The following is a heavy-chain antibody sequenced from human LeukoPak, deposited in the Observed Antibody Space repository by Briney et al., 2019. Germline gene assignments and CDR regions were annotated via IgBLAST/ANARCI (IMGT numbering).Heavy chain of an antibody. CDR1: GGSFSGYY. V-gene: IGHV4-34*01. CDR2: INHSGST. J-gene: IGHJ6*03. CDR3: ARAKSVPTPTGRYHFYFYMDV. Sequence: SETLSLTCAVYGGSFSGYYWSWIRQPPGKGLEWIGEINHSGSTNYNPSLKSRVSMSVETSRNQFSLRLSSVTAADSAVYYCARAKSVPTPTGRYHFYFYMDVWGKGTTVTVSS. D-gene: IGHD1-1*01.